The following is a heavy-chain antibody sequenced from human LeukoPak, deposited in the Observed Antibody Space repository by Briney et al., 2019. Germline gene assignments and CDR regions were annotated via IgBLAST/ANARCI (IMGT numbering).Heavy chain of an antibody. CDR3: ARHRFGYCSSTSCFQFDY. CDR1: GYSLTSYW. D-gene: IGHD2-2*01. J-gene: IGHJ4*02. V-gene: IGHV5-51*01. CDR2: IYPGDSDT. Sequence: GESLKISCKGSGYSLTSYWIGWVRQMPGKGLEWMGIIYPGDSDTRYSPSFQGQVTISADKSISTAYLQWSSLKASDTAMYYCARHRFGYCSSTSCFQFDYWGQGTLVTVSS.